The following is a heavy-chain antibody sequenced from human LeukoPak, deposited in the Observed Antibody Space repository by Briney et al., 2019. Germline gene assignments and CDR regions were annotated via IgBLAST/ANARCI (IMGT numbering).Heavy chain of an antibody. V-gene: IGHV3-30*03. CDR1: GFTFNDYG. CDR3: ARETGAEEVFVDY. J-gene: IGHJ4*02. D-gene: IGHD7-27*01. CDR2: ISYDGSNK. Sequence: GGSLRLSCAASGFTFNDYGMHWVRQAPGKGLEWVAVISYDGSNKYYTDSVKGRFTISRDNSKSTLYLQMNSLRADDTAVYYCARETGAEEVFVDYWGQGTLVTVSS.